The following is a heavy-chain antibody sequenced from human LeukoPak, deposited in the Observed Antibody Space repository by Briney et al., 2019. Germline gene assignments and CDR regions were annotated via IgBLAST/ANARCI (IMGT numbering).Heavy chain of an antibody. CDR2: ISSSGNYM. CDR3: ARGSSDWFDYLDY. Sequence: GGSLRLSCADSGFTFSRYSMNWVRQAPGKGLEWVSSISSSGNYMYYADSVKGRFTISRDNAKNSLYLQMNSLRAEDTAVYYCARGSSDWFDYLDYWGQGTLVTVSS. D-gene: IGHD6-19*01. V-gene: IGHV3-21*01. J-gene: IGHJ4*02. CDR1: GFTFSRYS.